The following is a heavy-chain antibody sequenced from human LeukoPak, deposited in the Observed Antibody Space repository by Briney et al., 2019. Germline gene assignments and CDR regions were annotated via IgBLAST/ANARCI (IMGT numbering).Heavy chain of an antibody. Sequence: SVKVSCKASGGTFSSYAISWVRQAPGQGLEWMGGIIPIFGTANYAQKFQGRVTITTDESTSTAYMELSSLRSEDTAVYHCAGYSGYDGNPFYYYYYYMDVWGKGTTVTVSS. D-gene: IGHD5-12*01. CDR3: AGYSGYDGNPFYYYYYYMDV. CDR2: IIPIFGTA. V-gene: IGHV1-69*05. CDR1: GGTFSSYA. J-gene: IGHJ6*03.